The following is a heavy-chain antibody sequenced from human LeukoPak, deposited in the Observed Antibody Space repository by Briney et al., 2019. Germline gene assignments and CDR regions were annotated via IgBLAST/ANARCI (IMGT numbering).Heavy chain of an antibody. CDR2: ISHTEGT. J-gene: IGHJ4*02. D-gene: IGHD3-16*01. Sequence: SETLSLTCGVFGVSINDYYWSWIRQSPGKGLEWIGEISHTEGTRYNPSLESRVTTSLETSKNQFSLRVTSVTAADTAVYYCAMTIGLYGRSRFDSWGQGILVTVSS. V-gene: IGHV4-34*01. CDR1: GVSINDYY. CDR3: AMTIGLYGRSRFDS.